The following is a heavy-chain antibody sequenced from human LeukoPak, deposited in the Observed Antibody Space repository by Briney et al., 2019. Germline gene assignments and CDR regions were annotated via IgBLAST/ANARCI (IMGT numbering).Heavy chain of an antibody. V-gene: IGHV3-7*01. CDR3: ARDRGWGLRFLDY. Sequence: PGGSLILSCAASGFTLSSYWMTWVRQAPGKGLEWVANIKQDGSEKYYVDSVKGRFTISRDNAKNSLYLQMNSLRAEDTAVYYCARDRGWGLRFLDYWGQGTLVTVSS. D-gene: IGHD1-26*01. J-gene: IGHJ4*02. CDR2: IKQDGSEK. CDR1: GFTLSSYW.